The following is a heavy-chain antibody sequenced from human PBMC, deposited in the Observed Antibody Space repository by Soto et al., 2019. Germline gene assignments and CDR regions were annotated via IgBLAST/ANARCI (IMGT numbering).Heavy chain of an antibody. CDR2: ISGSGGST. Sequence: EVQLLESGGGLVQPGGSLRLSCAASGFTFSSYAMSWVRQAPGKGLEWVSAISGSGGSTYYADSVKGRFTISRDNSKNTRYLQMSSLRAEDTAVYYCAKGSGDYEPFDYWGQGTLVTVSS. CDR3: AKGSGDYEPFDY. CDR1: GFTFSSYA. J-gene: IGHJ4*02. V-gene: IGHV3-23*01. D-gene: IGHD2-15*01.